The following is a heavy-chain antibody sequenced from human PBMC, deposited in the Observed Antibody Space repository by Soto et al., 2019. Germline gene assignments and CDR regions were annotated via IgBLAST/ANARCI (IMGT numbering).Heavy chain of an antibody. V-gene: IGHV3-33*01. J-gene: IGHJ5*02. Sequence: GGSLRLSCAASGFTFSSYGMHWVRQAPGKGLEWVAVIWYDGSNKYYADSVKGRFTISRDNSKNTLYLQMNSLRAEDTAVYYCARAAANYDFWSGSENNNWFDPWGQGTLVTVSS. CDR3: ARAAANYDFWSGSENNNWFDP. CDR1: GFTFSSYG. D-gene: IGHD3-3*01. CDR2: IWYDGSNK.